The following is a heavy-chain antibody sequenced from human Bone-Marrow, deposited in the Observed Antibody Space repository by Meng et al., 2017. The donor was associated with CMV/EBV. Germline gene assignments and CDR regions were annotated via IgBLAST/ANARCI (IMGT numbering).Heavy chain of an antibody. Sequence: GGSLRLSCAASGFTFSSYWMSWVRQAPGKGLEWVANIKQDGSEKYYVDSVKGRFTISRDNAKNSLYLQMNSLRVEATAVYYCVRAPAGEFWSAYYRDYFYYGMDVWGQGTTVTVSS. J-gene: IGHJ6*02. V-gene: IGHV3-7*01. CDR3: VRAPAGEFWSAYYRDYFYYGMDV. D-gene: IGHD3-3*01. CDR1: GFTFSSYW. CDR2: IKQDGSEK.